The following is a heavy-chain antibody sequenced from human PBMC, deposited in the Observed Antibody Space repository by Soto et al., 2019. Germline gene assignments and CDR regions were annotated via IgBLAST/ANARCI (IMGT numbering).Heavy chain of an antibody. D-gene: IGHD6-6*01. Sequence: QLQLQESGPGLVKPSETLSLTCTVSGGSISSSSYYWGWIRQPPGKGLEWIGSIYYSGSTYYNPSPKSRVTISVDTSKNQFSLKLSSVTAADTAVYYCARLKIAARFLVDYWGQGTLVTVSS. CDR3: ARLKIAARFLVDY. V-gene: IGHV4-39*01. J-gene: IGHJ4*02. CDR2: IYYSGST. CDR1: GGSISSSSYY.